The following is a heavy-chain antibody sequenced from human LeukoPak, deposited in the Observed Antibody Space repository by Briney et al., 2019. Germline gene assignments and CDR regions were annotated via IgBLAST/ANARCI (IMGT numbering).Heavy chain of an antibody. V-gene: IGHV3-13*01. Sequence: GGSLRLSCAASGFTFSSYDMHWVRQATGKGLEWVSAIGTAGDTYYPGSVKGRFTISRENAKNSLYLQMNSLRAGDTAVYYCARAFRPYYDSSGYYLGAFDIWGQGTMVTVSS. CDR1: GFTFSSYD. CDR2: IGTAGDT. J-gene: IGHJ3*02. CDR3: ARAFRPYYDSSGYYLGAFDI. D-gene: IGHD3-22*01.